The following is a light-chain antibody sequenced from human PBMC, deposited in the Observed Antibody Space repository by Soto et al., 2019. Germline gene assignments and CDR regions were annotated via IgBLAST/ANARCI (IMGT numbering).Light chain of an antibody. CDR1: QSVSSSY. V-gene: IGKV3-20*01. J-gene: IGKJ5*01. CDR2: GAS. CDR3: QQYGSSPPIT. Sequence: IVLTQSPGTLSLSPGERATLSCRASQSVSSSYLAWYQQKPGQAPRILIYGASSRATGIPDRFSGSGSGTDFTLTISRLEPEDVAVYYCQQYGSSPPITFGQGTRLEIK.